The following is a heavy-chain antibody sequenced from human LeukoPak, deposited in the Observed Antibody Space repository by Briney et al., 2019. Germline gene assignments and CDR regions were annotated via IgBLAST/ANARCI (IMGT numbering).Heavy chain of an antibody. CDR1: GYTFTNYG. V-gene: IGHV1-18*01. CDR3: ARAPRYGVAYFFDY. D-gene: IGHD3-9*01. CDR2: ISAYDGNT. J-gene: IGHJ4*02. Sequence: ASVKVSFTASGYTFTNYGISWVRQAPGQGFEWMGWISAYDGNTNYAQKLQGRVTMTTDRSTSTAYMELRSLRSGDTAVYYCARAPRYGVAYFFDYWGQGTLVTVSS.